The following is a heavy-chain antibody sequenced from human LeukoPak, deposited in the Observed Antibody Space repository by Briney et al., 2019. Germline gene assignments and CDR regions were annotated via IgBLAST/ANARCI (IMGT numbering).Heavy chain of an antibody. Sequence: ASVKVSCKASGYTFTSYDINWVRQATGQGLEWMGWMNPNSGNTGYAQKFQGRVTITRNTSISTAYMELRSLRSDDTAVYYCARDLDGSGSYSDYWGQGTLVTVSS. V-gene: IGHV1-8*03. D-gene: IGHD3-10*01. J-gene: IGHJ4*02. CDR3: ARDLDGSGSYSDY. CDR1: GYTFTSYD. CDR2: MNPNSGNT.